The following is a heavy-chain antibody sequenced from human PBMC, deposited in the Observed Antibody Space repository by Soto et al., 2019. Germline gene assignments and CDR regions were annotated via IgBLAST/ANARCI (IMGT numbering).Heavy chain of an antibody. CDR1: GFTFGDYS. J-gene: IGHJ6*04. D-gene: IGHD1-26*01. V-gene: IGHV3-43*01. CDR2: ISWDGGST. Sequence: GGSLRLSCAASGFTFGDYSMHWVRQAPGKGLEWVSLISWDGGSTYYADSVKGRFTISRDNSKNSLYLQMNSPTTEATPLYYCAKDWARQANLVHYYGMDVWAKGPTV. CDR3: AKDWARQANLVHYYGMDV.